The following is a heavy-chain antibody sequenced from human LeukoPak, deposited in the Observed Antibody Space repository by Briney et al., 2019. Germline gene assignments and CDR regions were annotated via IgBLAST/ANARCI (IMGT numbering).Heavy chain of an antibody. J-gene: IGHJ5*02. CDR3: AREVGQLWSRGSWFDP. V-gene: IGHV3-9*03. Sequence: GGSLRLSCAASGFTFDDYAMHWVRQAPGKGLEWVSGISWNSGSIGYADSVKGRFTISRDNAKNSLYLQMNSLRAEDMALYYCAREVGQLWSRGSWFDPWGQGTLVTVSS. D-gene: IGHD5-18*01. CDR1: GFTFDDYA. CDR2: ISWNSGSI.